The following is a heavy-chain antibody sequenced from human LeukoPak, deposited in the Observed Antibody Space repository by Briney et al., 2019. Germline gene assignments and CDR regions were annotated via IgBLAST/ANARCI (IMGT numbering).Heavy chain of an antibody. J-gene: IGHJ5*02. D-gene: IGHD6-13*01. V-gene: IGHV4-30-2*01. CDR3: ARGYSSSWDNWFDP. Sequence: SQTLSLTCTVSGGSISSGGYYWSWIRQPPGKGLEWIGYVYHSGSTYYNPSLKSRVTISVDRSKNQFSLKLSSVTAADTAVYYCARGYSSSWDNWFDPWGQGTLVTVSS. CDR1: GGSISSGGYY. CDR2: VYHSGST.